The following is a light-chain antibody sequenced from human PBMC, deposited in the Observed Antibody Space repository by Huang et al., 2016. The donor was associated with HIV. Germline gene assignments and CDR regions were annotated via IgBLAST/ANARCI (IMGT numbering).Light chain of an antibody. J-gene: IGKJ5*01. Sequence: EIVMTQSPATLFVSPGERATLSCRASQSVSSNLAWYQQKHGQAPRLLIYGASTRVTGVPARFSGSGSGTEFTLTISSLQSEDFAVYYCQQYDNGPIAFGQGTRLEI. V-gene: IGKV3-15*01. CDR3: QQYDNGPIA. CDR2: GAS. CDR1: QSVSSN.